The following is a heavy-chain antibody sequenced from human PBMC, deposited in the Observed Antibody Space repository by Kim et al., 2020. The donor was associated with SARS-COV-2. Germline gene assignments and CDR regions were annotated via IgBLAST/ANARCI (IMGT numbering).Heavy chain of an antibody. D-gene: IGHD1-26*01. Sequence: GGSLRLSCSASGFTFSSYAMHWVRQAPGKGLEYVSAISSNGGSTYYADSVKGRFTISRDNSKNTLYLQMSSLRAEDTAVYYCVKGSYYMLVGFDYWGQGTLVTVSS. CDR2: ISSNGGST. CDR3: VKGSYYMLVGFDY. V-gene: IGHV3-64D*09. CDR1: GFTFSSYA. J-gene: IGHJ4*02.